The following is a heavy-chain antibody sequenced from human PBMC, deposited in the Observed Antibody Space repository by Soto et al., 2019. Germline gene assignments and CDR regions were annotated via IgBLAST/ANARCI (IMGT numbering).Heavy chain of an antibody. CDR1: GFSLSNGKVG. D-gene: IGHD6-19*01. Sequence: SGPTLVNPTETLTLTCTVSGFSLSNGKVGVSWIRQPPGKALEWLAHIFSNDEKCYRTSLKSRLTISEDTSKSQVVLTMTNVDPVDTATYYSALILFCISVPRRPFYMDVWGKAPTLTLSS. CDR2: IFSNDEK. J-gene: IGHJ6*03. CDR3: ALILFCISVPRRPFYMDV. V-gene: IGHV2-26*01.